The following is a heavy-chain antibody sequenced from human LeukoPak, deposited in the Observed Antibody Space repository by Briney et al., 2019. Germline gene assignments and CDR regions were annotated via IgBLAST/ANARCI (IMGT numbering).Heavy chain of an antibody. D-gene: IGHD2-2*01. CDR2: ISWDGSSP. CDR1: GFTFDDYA. CDR3: AKEYCSSVGCDTMFDN. V-gene: IGHV3-43D*03. Sequence: GGSLRLSCAASGFTFDDYAMHWVRQAPGKGLEWVSLISWDGSSPYYADSVKGRSTISRDNSKNSLYLQMNSLRAEDTALYYCAKEYCSSVGCDTMFDNWGQGTLVTVSS. J-gene: IGHJ4*02.